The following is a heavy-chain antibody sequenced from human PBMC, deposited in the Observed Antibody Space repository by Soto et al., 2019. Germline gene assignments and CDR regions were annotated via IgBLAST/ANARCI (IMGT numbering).Heavy chain of an antibody. J-gene: IGHJ4*02. D-gene: IGHD2-21*02. CDR2: IYYSGST. CDR3: ARQRTSVVTQAYFDV. V-gene: IGHV4-39*01. Sequence: GSLSITCALTAYSLSGRRNYWSWLRRPPGKGLEWIGSIYYSGSTYNNPSLRSRVSMSIDTSKDQFSLKLKSVTAADTALYFCARQRTSVVTQAYFDVWGPGSLVKGSS. CDR1: AYSLSGRRNY.